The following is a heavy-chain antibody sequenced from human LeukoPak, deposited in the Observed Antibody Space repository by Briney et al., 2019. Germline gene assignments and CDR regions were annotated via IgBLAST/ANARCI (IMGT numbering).Heavy chain of an antibody. CDR1: GGSVINYY. J-gene: IGHJ5*02. Sequence: SETLSLTCSVSGGSVINYYWSWLRQPPGKGLEWIGYIYSNGNTNYNPSLKSRLTISVDTSKNQLSLKLTSVTAADTAMYYGAREGMIGRHNWFDPWGQGTLVTVSS. V-gene: IGHV4-59*02. CDR3: AREGMIGRHNWFDP. D-gene: IGHD3-22*01. CDR2: IYSNGNT.